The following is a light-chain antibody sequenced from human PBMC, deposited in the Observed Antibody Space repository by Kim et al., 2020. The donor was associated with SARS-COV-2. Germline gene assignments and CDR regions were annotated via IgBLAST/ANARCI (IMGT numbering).Light chain of an antibody. J-gene: IGKJ2*01. Sequence: TLSASVGDRVTITCRGSHSISSWLAWYQQKPGKAPKLLIYKASNLEGGVPSRFSGSGSGTQFTLTISSLQPDDFATYYCQHYNSYSFGQGTKLEI. CDR1: HSISSW. CDR2: KAS. V-gene: IGKV1-5*03. CDR3: QHYNSYS.